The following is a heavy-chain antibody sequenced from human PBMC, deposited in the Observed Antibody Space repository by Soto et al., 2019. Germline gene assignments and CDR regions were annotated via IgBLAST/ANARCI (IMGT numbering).Heavy chain of an antibody. CDR1: GGSISSYY. J-gene: IGHJ5*02. Sequence: SETLSLTCTVSGGSISSYYWSWIRQPPGKGLEWIGYIYYSGSTNYNPSLKSRVTISVDTSKNQFSLKLGSVTAADTAVYYCAREMKYCTNGVCYDWFDPWGQGTLVTVSS. CDR2: IYYSGST. V-gene: IGHV4-59*01. CDR3: AREMKYCTNGVCYDWFDP. D-gene: IGHD2-8*01.